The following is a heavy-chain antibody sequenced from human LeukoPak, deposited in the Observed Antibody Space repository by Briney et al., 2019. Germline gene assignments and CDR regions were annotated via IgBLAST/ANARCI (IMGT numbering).Heavy chain of an antibody. D-gene: IGHD6-19*01. CDR2: MNPNSGNT. Sequence: ASVKVSCKASGYTFTSYDINWVRQATGQGLEWMGWMNPNSGNTGYAQKFQGRVTITRNTSISTAYMELSSLRSEDTAVYYCAKEVSVAHLYYYMDVWGKGTTVTVSS. J-gene: IGHJ6*03. CDR1: GYTFTSYD. V-gene: IGHV1-8*03. CDR3: AKEVSVAHLYYYMDV.